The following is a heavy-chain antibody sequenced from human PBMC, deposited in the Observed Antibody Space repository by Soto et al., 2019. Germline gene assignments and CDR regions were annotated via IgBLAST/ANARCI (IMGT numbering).Heavy chain of an antibody. CDR3: ALPKNTLGWYNF. CDR1: GYTFINYH. J-gene: IGHJ4*02. CDR2: INPNGGST. D-gene: IGHD6-19*01. V-gene: IGHV1-46*01. Sequence: QVQVVQSGAEAKKPGASVKVSCKTSGYTFINYHVHWVRQAPGQGLEWMGAINPNGGSTTYAQHLQGRITMTSDASTSTVYMDLSSLRSDDTAVYYCALPKNTLGWYNFWGQGSLVTVS.